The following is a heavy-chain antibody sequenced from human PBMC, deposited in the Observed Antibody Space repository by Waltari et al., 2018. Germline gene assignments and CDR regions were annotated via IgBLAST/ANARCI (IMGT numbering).Heavy chain of an antibody. CDR2: ISWNSGSL. Sequence: EVQLVESGGGLVQPGRSLRLSCAASGFTFDDYAMHWVRQAPGKGLEWVSCISWNSGSLGLADSVKGRFTISRDNAKNSLYLQMNSLRAEDMALYYCAKGNLASGGAFDIWGQGTMVTVSS. CDR3: AKGNLASGGAFDI. V-gene: IGHV3-9*03. J-gene: IGHJ3*02. CDR1: GFTFDDYA.